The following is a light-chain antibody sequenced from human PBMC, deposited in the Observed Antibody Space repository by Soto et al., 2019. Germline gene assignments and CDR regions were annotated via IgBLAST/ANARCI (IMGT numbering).Light chain of an antibody. J-gene: IGKJ1*01. CDR3: QQTFGNVT. V-gene: IGKV1-39*01. CDR2: AAS. CDR1: QSVDTF. Sequence: DIQMTQSPSSLSASVGARIPVACRASQSVDTFLNWYQQKPGKGPRVLIHAASTLHSGVPSRFSGSGSGTDFTLTISNLQPEDFATYFCQQTFGNVTLGQGTKVDI.